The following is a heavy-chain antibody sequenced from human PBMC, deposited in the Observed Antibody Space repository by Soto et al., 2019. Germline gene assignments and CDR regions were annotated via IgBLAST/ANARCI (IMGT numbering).Heavy chain of an antibody. D-gene: IGHD5-18*01. CDR1: GFIFNDYG. Sequence: QVNLVESGGGVVQPGRSLRLSCEASGFIFNDYGMHWVRQAPGKGLDWVAVISYDGNNKYYAQSVKGRFTISRDNSKNTLFLNMDSLRPEDTAVYHCVKGDLDTAVVNSPDAFDFWGPGTMVTVS. CDR3: VKGDLDTAVVNSPDAFDF. J-gene: IGHJ3*01. V-gene: IGHV3-30*18. CDR2: ISYDGNNK.